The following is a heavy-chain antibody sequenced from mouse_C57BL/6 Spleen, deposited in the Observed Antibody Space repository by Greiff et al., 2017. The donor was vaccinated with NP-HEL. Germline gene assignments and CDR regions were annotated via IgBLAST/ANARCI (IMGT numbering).Heavy chain of an antibody. CDR2: ISGGGGNT. J-gene: IGHJ2*01. CDR1: GFTFSSYT. CDR3: ARWNYYSFDY. D-gene: IGHD2-12*01. Sequence: EVKLMESGGGLVKPGGSLKLSCAASGFTFSSYTMSWVRQTPEKRLEWVATISGGGGNTYYPDSVKGRFTISRDNAKNTLYLQMSSLRSEDTALDYCARWNYYSFDYWGQGTTLTVSS. V-gene: IGHV5-9*01.